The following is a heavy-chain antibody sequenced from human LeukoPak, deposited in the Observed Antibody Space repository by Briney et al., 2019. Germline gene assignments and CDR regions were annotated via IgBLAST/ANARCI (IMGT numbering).Heavy chain of an antibody. D-gene: IGHD6-13*01. CDR2: ISGSGGST. Sequence: GGPLRLSCAASGLTFRNTAMSWVRQAPGKGLEWVSSISGSGGSTYYADFVRGRFSISRDNSKNTLSLQMNSLTAEDTAIYYCAIGGGISTPGHWGQGTLVTVSS. CDR3: AIGGGISTPGH. J-gene: IGHJ4*02. CDR1: GLTFRNTA. V-gene: IGHV3-23*01.